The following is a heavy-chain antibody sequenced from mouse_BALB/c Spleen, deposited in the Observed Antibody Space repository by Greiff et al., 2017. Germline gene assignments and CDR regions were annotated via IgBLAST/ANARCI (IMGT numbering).Heavy chain of an antibody. CDR2: IDPYNGGT. CDR1: GYAFTSYN. J-gene: IGHJ4*01. CDR3: AKNYRYDGYAMDY. V-gene: IGHV1S135*01. Sequence: VQLQQSGPELVKPGASVKVSCKASGYAFTSYNMYWVKQSHGKSLEWIGYIDPYNGGTSYNQKFKGKATLTVDKSSSTAYMHLNSLTSEDSAVYYCAKNYRYDGYAMDYWGQGTSVTVSS. D-gene: IGHD2-14*01.